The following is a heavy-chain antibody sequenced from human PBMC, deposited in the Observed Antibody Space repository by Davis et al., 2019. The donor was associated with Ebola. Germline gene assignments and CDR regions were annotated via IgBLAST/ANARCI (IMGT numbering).Heavy chain of an antibody. J-gene: IGHJ5*02. CDR2: ISSDGSST. Sequence: GESLKISCTDSVITFSSYAMTWVRQAPGKGLVWVSRISSDGSSTNYADSVKGRFTISRDNAKKTLYLQMNSLRAEDTAVYYCARGVVVTPKHNWFDPWGQGTLVTVSS. CDR1: VITFSSYA. D-gene: IGHD3-22*01. V-gene: IGHV3-74*01. CDR3: ARGVVVTPKHNWFDP.